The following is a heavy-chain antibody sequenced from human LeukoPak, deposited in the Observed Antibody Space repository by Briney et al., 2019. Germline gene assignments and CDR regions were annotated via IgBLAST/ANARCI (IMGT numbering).Heavy chain of an antibody. Sequence: SVKVSCKASGGTFISYAISWVRQAPGQGLEWMGGIIPIFGTANYAQKFQGRVTITADKSTSTAYMELSSLRSEDTAVYYCATLGYCSSTSCYPQTNSVDYWGQGTLVTVSS. J-gene: IGHJ4*02. CDR2: IIPIFGTA. V-gene: IGHV1-69*06. CDR3: ATLGYCSSTSCYPQTNSVDY. D-gene: IGHD2-2*01. CDR1: GGTFISYA.